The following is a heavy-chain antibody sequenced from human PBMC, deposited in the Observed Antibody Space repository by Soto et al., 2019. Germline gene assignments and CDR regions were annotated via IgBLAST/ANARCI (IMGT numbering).Heavy chain of an antibody. CDR1: GGSISSYY. CDR3: ARAYCSGGSCWAWWNWFDP. V-gene: IGHV4-59*12. Sequence: LETLSLTCPVPGGSISSYYWSWIREPPGKGLEWIGYIYYSGSTNYNPSLKSRVTISVDTSKNQFSLQLNSVTPEDTAVYYCARAYCSGGSCWAWWNWFDPWGQGTLDIVSS. CDR2: IYYSGST. J-gene: IGHJ5*02. D-gene: IGHD2-15*01.